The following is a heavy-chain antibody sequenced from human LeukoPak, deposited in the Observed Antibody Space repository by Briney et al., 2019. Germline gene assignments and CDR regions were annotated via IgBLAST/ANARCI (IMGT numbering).Heavy chain of an antibody. CDR3: AKGENDYTSFIGN. Sequence: GGSLRLSCAASGFTFDDYTMHWVRQVPGKGLEWVSLISWDGGSTFYADSVKGRFTVSRDNSKNSLDLLMNSLRTEDTALYYCAKGENDYTSFIGNWGQGTLVTVSS. V-gene: IGHV3-43*01. CDR1: GFTFDDYT. CDR2: ISWDGGST. J-gene: IGHJ4*02. D-gene: IGHD4-11*01.